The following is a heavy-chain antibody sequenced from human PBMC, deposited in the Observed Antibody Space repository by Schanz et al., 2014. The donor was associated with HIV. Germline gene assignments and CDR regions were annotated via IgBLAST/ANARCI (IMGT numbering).Heavy chain of an antibody. V-gene: IGHV3-48*02. CDR2: ISTSGSVK. CDR3: ARDCLSGCPADY. D-gene: IGHD5-12*01. CDR1: GFTFTSYS. Sequence: EVQLVESGGGLVQPGGSLRLSCAASGFTFTSYSMNWVRQAPGKGLEWVSYISTSGSVKNYGDSVKGRFTISRDNAKTLLYLQMNSLRDEDTAVYYCARDCLSGCPADYWGQGTLITVSS. J-gene: IGHJ4*02.